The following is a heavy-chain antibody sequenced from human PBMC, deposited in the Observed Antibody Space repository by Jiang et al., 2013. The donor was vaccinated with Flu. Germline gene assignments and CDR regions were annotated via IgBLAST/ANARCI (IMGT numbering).Heavy chain of an antibody. J-gene: IGHJ4*02. D-gene: IGHD4-17*01. CDR3: ARGRGYGEYDFDY. CDR1: GDTFSYS. Sequence: AEVKKPGSSVKVSCKASGDTFSYSISWVRQAPGQGLEWMGGNIPIFGTVNYAQKFQGRLTLSADETTSTAYMELRSLRFEDTAVYYCARGRGYGEYDFDYWGQGTLVTVTS. CDR2: NIPIFGTV. V-gene: IGHV1-69*01.